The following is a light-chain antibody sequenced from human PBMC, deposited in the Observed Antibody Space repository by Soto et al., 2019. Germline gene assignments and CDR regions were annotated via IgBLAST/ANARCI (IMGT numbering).Light chain of an antibody. Sequence: EIVLTQSPGTLSLSPGERATLSCRASQSVSSSYFAWYQQKPGQAPTLLIYGVSSRATGIPDRFSGSGSGTDFTLTISRLEPDDFAVYYCQQYDSPPYTFGQGTKLEIK. CDR2: GVS. V-gene: IGKV3-20*01. CDR3: QQYDSPPYT. CDR1: QSVSSSY. J-gene: IGKJ2*01.